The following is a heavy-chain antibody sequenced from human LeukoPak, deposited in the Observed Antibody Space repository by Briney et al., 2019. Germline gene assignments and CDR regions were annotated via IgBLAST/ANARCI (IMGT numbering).Heavy chain of an antibody. CDR1: GGSISSGGYY. CDR3: ARVLRSVFGVVTPFGAFDI. V-gene: IGHV4-30-2*01. J-gene: IGHJ3*02. Sequence: SETLSLTCTVSGGSISSGGYYWSWIRQPPGKGLEWIGYIYHSGSTYYNPSLKSRVTISVDRSKNQFSLKLSSVTAADTAVYYCARVLRSVFGVVTPFGAFDIWGQGTMVTVSS. CDR2: IYHSGST. D-gene: IGHD3-3*01.